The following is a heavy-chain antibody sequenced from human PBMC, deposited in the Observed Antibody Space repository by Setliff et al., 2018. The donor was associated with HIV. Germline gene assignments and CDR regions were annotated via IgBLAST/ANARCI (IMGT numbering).Heavy chain of an antibody. CDR3: ARHICGTTACYAVDV. CDR1: GGSISSHC. D-gene: IGHD2-2*01. J-gene: IGHJ3*01. Sequence: SETLSLTCTVSGGSISSHCWSWIRQSPGKALEWIGYIYSSGSIIYNPSLKSRVTISVDTSKNQVSLTLSSVTPADTAVYYCARHICGTTACYAVDVWGPGTMVTVSS. V-gene: IGHV4-59*11. CDR2: IYSSGSI.